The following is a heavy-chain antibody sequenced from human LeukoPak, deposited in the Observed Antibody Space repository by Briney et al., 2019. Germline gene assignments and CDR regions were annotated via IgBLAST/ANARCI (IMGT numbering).Heavy chain of an antibody. CDR2: INPNSGGT. CDR1: GYTFTSYY. Sequence: ASVKVSCKASGYTFTSYYIHWVRQAPGQGLEWMGWINPNSGGTNYAQKFQGRVTMTRDTSISTAYMELSRLRSDDTAVYYCARDPTTSDYYDGNFDYWGQGTLVTVSS. CDR3: ARDPTTSDYYDGNFDY. V-gene: IGHV1-2*02. J-gene: IGHJ4*02. D-gene: IGHD3-22*01.